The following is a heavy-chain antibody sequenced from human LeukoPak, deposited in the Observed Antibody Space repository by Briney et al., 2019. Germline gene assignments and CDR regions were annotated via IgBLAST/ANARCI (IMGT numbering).Heavy chain of an antibody. V-gene: IGHV3-15*01. J-gene: IGHJ4*02. Sequence: GGSLRLSCAASGLTFSNAWMSCVRQAPGKGLEWVGRIKTKTDGGTADYAAPVKDRFTISRDDSKNTLYLQMNSLRAEDTAVYYCAKALWYRSGWYGFDYWGQGTLVTVSS. CDR2: IKTKTDGGTA. D-gene: IGHD6-19*01. CDR1: GLTFSNAW. CDR3: AKALWYRSGWYGFDY.